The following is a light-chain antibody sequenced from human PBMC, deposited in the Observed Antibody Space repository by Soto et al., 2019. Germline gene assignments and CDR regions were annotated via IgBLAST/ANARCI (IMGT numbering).Light chain of an antibody. CDR3: QQYCSSPFT. CDR1: QSVNNNY. V-gene: IGKV3-20*01. Sequence: EIVLPQSPGTLALSPGEIATLACRASQSVNNNYLTWYQQKRGQAPRLLIHGASSRATGIPDRFSGSGSWTDFTLTISRLEPEDCAVYYCQQYCSSPFTFGPGTRVGIK. J-gene: IGKJ3*01. CDR2: GAS.